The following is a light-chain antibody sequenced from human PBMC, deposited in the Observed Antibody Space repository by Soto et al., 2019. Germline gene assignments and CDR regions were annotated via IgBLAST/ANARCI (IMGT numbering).Light chain of an antibody. J-gene: IGKJ2*01. CDR3: QQSYITPST. CDR2: AAS. Sequence: DIQMTQSPSSLSASIGDRVTITCRASQNISLYLNWYQHKPGQAPKVLIYAASSLQAGLPQRFSGSCSRTYFTLSSSILQPEYFANYCWQQSYITPSTFGQGTKLEIK. V-gene: IGKV1-39*01. CDR1: QNISLY.